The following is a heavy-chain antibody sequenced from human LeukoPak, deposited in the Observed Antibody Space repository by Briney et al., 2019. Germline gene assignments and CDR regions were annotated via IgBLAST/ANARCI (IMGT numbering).Heavy chain of an antibody. CDR3: ARGRAARPVDY. V-gene: IGHV4-59*12. J-gene: IGHJ4*02. CDR1: GGSISPYY. Sequence: SETLSLTCVVSGGSISPYYWSWIRQSPGKGLEWIGYIDPSGSASYNPPLKSRVTISVDRSKNQFSLKLSSVTAADTAVYYCARGRAARPVDYWGQGTLVTVSS. CDR2: IDPSGSA. D-gene: IGHD6-6*01.